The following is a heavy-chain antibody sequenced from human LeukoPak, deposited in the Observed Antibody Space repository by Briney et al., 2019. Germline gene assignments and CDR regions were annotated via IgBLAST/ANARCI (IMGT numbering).Heavy chain of an antibody. CDR2: IIPILGMA. CDR3: ARDLDVVVTADAFDI. CDR1: GGTFSSYA. D-gene: IGHD2-21*02. V-gene: IGHV1-69*04. J-gene: IGHJ3*02. Sequence: SVKVSCKASGGTFSSYAISWVRQAPGQGLEWMGRIIPILGMANYAQKFQGRVTITADKSTSTAYMELSSLRSEDTAVYYCARDLDVVVTADAFDIWGQGTMVTVSS.